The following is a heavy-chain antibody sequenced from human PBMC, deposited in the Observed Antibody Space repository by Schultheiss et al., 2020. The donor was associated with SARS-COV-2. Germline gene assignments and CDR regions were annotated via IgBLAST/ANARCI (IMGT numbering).Heavy chain of an antibody. D-gene: IGHD2-2*01. J-gene: IGHJ4*02. Sequence: GGSLRLSCAASGFTFSSYSMNWVRQAPGKGLEWVSYISSSSSTIYYADSVKGRFTISRDNSKNTLYLQMNSLRAEDTAVYYCAREEGVPAAPPGYWGQGTLVTVSS. V-gene: IGHV3-48*01. CDR3: AREEGVPAAPPGY. CDR1: GFTFSSYS. CDR2: ISSSSSTI.